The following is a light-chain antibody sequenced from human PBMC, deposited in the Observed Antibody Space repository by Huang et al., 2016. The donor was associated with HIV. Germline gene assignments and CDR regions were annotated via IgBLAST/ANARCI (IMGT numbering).Light chain of an antibody. CDR2: KVS. CDR3: MQGTYRPLT. J-gene: IGKJ4*01. V-gene: IGKV2-30*01. CDR1: QSLVYSDGNTY. Sequence: DVVMTQSPLSLPVTLGQPASISCRSRQSLVYSDGNTYLTWFQQRPGQSPRRLIYKVSSRDSGVPDRFSGSGSGTDFTLKISRVEAEDVGVYYCMQGTYRPLTFGGGTKVEIK.